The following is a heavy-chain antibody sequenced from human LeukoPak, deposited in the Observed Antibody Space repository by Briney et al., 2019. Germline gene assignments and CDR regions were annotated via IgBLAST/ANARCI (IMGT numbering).Heavy chain of an antibody. V-gene: IGHV4-34*01. Sequence: PSETLSLTCAVYGGSFSGYYWSWIRQPPGKGLEWIGEINHSGSTNYNPSLKSRVTISVDTSKNQSSLKLSSVTAADTAVYYCASLDIVATIYDYWGQGTLVTVSS. CDR2: INHSGST. CDR3: ASLDIVATIYDY. CDR1: GGSFSGYY. D-gene: IGHD5-12*01. J-gene: IGHJ4*02.